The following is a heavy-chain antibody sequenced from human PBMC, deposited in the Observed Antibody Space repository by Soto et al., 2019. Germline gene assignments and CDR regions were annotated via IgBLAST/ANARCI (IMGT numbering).Heavy chain of an antibody. CDR1: GFTVSSNY. CDR2: IYSGGST. V-gene: IGHV3-53*01. D-gene: IGHD5-18*01. Sequence: EVQLVESGGGLIQPGGSQRLSCAASGFTVSSNYMSWVRQAPGKGLEWVSVIYSGGSTYYADSVKGRFTISRDNSKNTLYLQMNSLRAEDTAVYYCASPPVGPGTAMATGYFDYWGQGTLVTVSS. CDR3: ASPPVGPGTAMATGYFDY. J-gene: IGHJ4*02.